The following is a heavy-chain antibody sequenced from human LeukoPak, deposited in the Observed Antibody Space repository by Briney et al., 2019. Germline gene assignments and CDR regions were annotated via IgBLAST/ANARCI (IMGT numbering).Heavy chain of an antibody. CDR3: ARGGAARPDY. J-gene: IGHJ4*02. CDR1: GFTFSTYT. D-gene: IGHD6-6*01. V-gene: IGHV3-48*01. CDR2: ISATSTTT. Sequence: GGSLRLSCAASGFTFSTYTMNWVRQAPGKGLEWVSYISATSTTTTYADSVKGRFTISRDNAKNSLYLRMNSLRPEDTAVYYCARGGAARPDYWGQGTLVTVSS.